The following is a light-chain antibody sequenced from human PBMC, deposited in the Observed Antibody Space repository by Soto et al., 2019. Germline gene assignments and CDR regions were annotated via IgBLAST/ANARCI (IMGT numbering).Light chain of an antibody. Sequence: QAVVTQPPSASGTPGQRVTISCSGSSSNIGSNYVYWYQQLPGTAPKLLIYRNNQRPSGVSDRFSGSKSGTSASLAISGLRSEDEADYYCAAWDDSLSGRWVFGGGTKLTVL. CDR1: SSNIGSNY. V-gene: IGLV1-47*01. J-gene: IGLJ3*02. CDR3: AAWDDSLSGRWV. CDR2: RNN.